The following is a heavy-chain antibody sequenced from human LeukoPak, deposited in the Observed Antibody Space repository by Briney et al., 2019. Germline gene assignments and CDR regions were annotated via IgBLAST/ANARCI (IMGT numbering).Heavy chain of an antibody. V-gene: IGHV3-21*01. J-gene: IGHJ4*02. CDR1: GFTFSSYS. CDR3: ARVRIILFRYGDLPDY. Sequence: PGGSLRLSCAASGFTFSSYSMNWVRQAPGKGLEWVSSISSSSSYIYYADSVEGRFTISRDNAKNSLYLQMNSLRAEDTAVYYCARVRIILFRYGDLPDYWGQGTLVTVSS. D-gene: IGHD4-17*01. CDR2: ISSSSSYI.